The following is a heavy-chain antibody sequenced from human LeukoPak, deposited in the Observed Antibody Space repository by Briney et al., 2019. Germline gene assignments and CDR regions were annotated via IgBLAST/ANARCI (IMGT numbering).Heavy chain of an antibody. CDR2: IKQDGSEK. Sequence: GGSLRLSCAASGFTFSSYWMSWVRQAPGKGLEWVANIKQDGSEKYYVDSVKGRFTVSRDNAKKSLYLQMNSLRAEDTAVYYCARDTMVRGIMPIFDPWGQGTLVTVSS. CDR3: ARDTMVRGIMPIFDP. V-gene: IGHV3-7*01. J-gene: IGHJ5*02. CDR1: GFTFSSYW. D-gene: IGHD3-10*01.